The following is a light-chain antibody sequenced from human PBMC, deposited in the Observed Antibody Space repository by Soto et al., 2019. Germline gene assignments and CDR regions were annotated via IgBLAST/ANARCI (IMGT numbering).Light chain of an antibody. J-gene: IGKJ4*01. V-gene: IGKV1-16*01. CDR1: QGINTY. CDR3: QQYERYPPS. Sequence: DIQMTQSPSSLSASVGDRVTIGCRASQGINTYLAWFQQKPGKAPKSLIYGATNLQSGVPPRFSGSGSGTDFXLXIXXXXXXXXXTYYCQQYERYPPSFGGGTK. CDR2: GAT.